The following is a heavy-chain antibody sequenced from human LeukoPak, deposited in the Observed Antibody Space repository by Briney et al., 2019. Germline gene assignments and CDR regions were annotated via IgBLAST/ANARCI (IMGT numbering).Heavy chain of an antibody. D-gene: IGHD3-22*01. V-gene: IGHV1-2*02. J-gene: IGHJ4*02. CDR2: INPNSGGT. CDR1: GYTFTGYY. CDR3: ARAGSDYYDSSGYYYAFDY. Sequence: EASVKVSCKASGYTFTGYYMHWVRQAPGQGLEWMGWINPNSGGTNYAQKFQGRVTMTRDTSISTAYMELSSLRSEDTAVYYCARAGSDYYDSSGYYYAFDYWGQGTLVTVSS.